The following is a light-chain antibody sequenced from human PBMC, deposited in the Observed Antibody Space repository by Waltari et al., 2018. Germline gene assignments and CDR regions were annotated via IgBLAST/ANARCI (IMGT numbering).Light chain of an antibody. CDR3: MIWDSIAWV. CDR1: SGIDLSNYR. Sequence: QAVLTQPSSLSAYPGASASITCNWRSGIDLSNYRISWSQQTPGSPPHYLLRYRSDSDNQQGSGVPSRFSRSKDASANAGILLISGLQPDDEADYYCMIWDSIAWVFGGGTKLTVL. V-gene: IGLV5-45*03. J-gene: IGLJ3*02. CDR2: YRSDSDN.